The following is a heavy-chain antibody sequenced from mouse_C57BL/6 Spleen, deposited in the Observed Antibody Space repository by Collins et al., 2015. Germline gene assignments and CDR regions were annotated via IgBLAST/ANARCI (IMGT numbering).Heavy chain of an antibody. CDR2: INTYSGVP. V-gene: IGHV9-3*01. CDR1: GYTFTTYG. CDR3: ARGHYGNSPWFAY. J-gene: IGHJ3*01. Sequence: QIQLVQSGPELKKPGETVKISCKASGYTFTTYGMSWVKQAPGKGLKWMGWINTYSGVPTYADDFKGRFAFSLETSASTAYLQINNLKNEDTATYFCARGHYGNSPWFAYWGQGDSGHCLC. D-gene: IGHD2-1*01.